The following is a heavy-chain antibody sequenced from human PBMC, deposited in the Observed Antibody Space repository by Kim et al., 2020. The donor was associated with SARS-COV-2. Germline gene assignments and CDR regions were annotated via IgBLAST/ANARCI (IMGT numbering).Heavy chain of an antibody. Sequence: ASVKVSCKASGYTFTSYGISWVRQAPGQGLEWMGWISAYNGNTNYAQKLQGRVTMTTDISTSTAYMELRSLRSDDTAVYYCAREACSSTSCCYFDYWGQGTLVTVSS. CDR2: ISAYNGNT. CDR3: AREACSSTSCCYFDY. D-gene: IGHD2-2*01. V-gene: IGHV1-18*04. J-gene: IGHJ4*02. CDR1: GYTFTSYG.